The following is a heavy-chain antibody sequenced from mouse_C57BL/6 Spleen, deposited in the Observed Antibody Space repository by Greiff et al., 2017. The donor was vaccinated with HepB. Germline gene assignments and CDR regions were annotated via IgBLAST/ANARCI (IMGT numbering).Heavy chain of an antibody. CDR2: ISGGGGNT. CDR3: ARLELRDYYAMDY. Sequence: EVQRVESGGGLVKPGGSLKLSCAASGFTFSSYTMSWVRQTPEKRLEWVATISGGGGNTYYPDSVKGRFTISRDNAKNTLYLQMSSLRSEDTALYYCARLELRDYYAMDYWGQGTSVTVSS. J-gene: IGHJ4*01. CDR1: GFTFSSYT. V-gene: IGHV5-9*01.